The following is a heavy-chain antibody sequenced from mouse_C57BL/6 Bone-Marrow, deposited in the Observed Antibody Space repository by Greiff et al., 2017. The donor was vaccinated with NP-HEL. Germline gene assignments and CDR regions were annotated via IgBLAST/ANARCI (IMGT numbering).Heavy chain of an antibody. V-gene: IGHV14-2*01. CDR1: GFNIKDYY. Sequence: EVQLQQSGAELVKPGASVKLSCTASGFNIKDYYMHWVKQRTEQGLEWIGRIDPEDGEPKYAPKFQGKATITADTSSNTAYLQLSSLTSEDTAVYYCARKRWLGHFDYWGQGTTLTVSS. D-gene: IGHD4-1*01. J-gene: IGHJ2*01. CDR2: IDPEDGEP. CDR3: ARKRWLGHFDY.